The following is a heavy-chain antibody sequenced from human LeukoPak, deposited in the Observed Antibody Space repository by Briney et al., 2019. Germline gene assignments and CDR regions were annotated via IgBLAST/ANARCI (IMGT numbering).Heavy chain of an antibody. CDR3: AKGDSGSYYKALDY. CDR1: GFTFSSYG. CDR2: ISYDGSNK. J-gene: IGHJ4*02. V-gene: IGHV3-30*18. D-gene: IGHD3-10*01. Sequence: GGSLRLSCAASGFTFSSYGMHWVRQAPGKGLEWVAVISYDGSNKYYVDSVKGRFTISRDNTKNTLYLQMNSLRAEDTAVYYCAKGDSGSYYKALDYWGQGTLVTVSS.